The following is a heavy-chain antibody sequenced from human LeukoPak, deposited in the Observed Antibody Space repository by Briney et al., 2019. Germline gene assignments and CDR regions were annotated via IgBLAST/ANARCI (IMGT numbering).Heavy chain of an antibody. CDR3: AKGANLRYFDWLHFDY. CDR2: ILYDGSNK. V-gene: IGHV3-30*18. CDR1: GFTFSSYG. J-gene: IGHJ4*02. D-gene: IGHD3-9*01. Sequence: PGGSLRLSCAASGFTFSSYGMHWVRQAPGKGLEWVAVILYDGSNKYYLDSVKGRFTISRDNSKNTLSLQMNSLRAEDTAVYYCAKGANLRYFDWLHFDYWGQGTLVTVSS.